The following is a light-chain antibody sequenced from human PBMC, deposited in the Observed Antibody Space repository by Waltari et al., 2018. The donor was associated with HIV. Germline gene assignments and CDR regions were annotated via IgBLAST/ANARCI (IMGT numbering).Light chain of an antibody. CDR3: TAWDSSLSAWV. CDR2: RNN. V-gene: IGLV10-54*01. J-gene: IGLJ3*02. Sequence: QAGLTQPPSVSKGLRQTATLPCTGNSNNVGYEGAAWLQQHQGHPPKLLSCRNNNRPSGISERFSASRSGDTASLTITGLQPEDEADYYCTAWDSSLSAWVFGGGTKLTVL. CDR1: SNNVGYEG.